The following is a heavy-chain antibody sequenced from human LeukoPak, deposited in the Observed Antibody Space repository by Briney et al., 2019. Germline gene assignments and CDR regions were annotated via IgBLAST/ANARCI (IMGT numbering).Heavy chain of an antibody. J-gene: IGHJ3*02. CDR2: ISSSSYI. CDR1: GFTFSSYS. CDR3: ARSGRGGAFDI. V-gene: IGHV3-21*01. Sequence: PGGSLRLSCAASGFTFSSYSMNWVRQAPGKGLEWVSSISSSSYIYYADSVKGRFTISRGNAKNTLYLQMNRLRAEDTAVYYCARSGRGGAFDIWGQGTMVTVSS. D-gene: IGHD1-26*01.